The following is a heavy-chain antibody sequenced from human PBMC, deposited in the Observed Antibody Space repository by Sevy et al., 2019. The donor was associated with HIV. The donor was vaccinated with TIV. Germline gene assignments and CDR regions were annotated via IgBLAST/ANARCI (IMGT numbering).Heavy chain of an antibody. CDR2: IKQDRSEK. D-gene: IGHD6-19*01. Sequence: GGSLRLSCAASGFTFSSYWMSWVRQAPRKGLEWVANIKQDRSEKYYVDSVKGRFTISRDNAKNSLYLQMNSLRAEDTAVYYCARLPKAVSSGWYSNYYYYGMDVWGQGTTVTVSS. V-gene: IGHV3-7*01. J-gene: IGHJ6*02. CDR1: GFTFSSYW. CDR3: ARLPKAVSSGWYSNYYYYGMDV.